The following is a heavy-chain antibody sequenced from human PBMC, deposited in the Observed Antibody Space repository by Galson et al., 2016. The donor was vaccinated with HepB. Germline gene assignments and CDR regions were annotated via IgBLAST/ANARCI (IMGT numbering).Heavy chain of an antibody. CDR1: GFTFADYT. Sequence: SLRLSCATSGFTFADYTWSWFRQAPGKGLEWVALIRGTTYGQTPNYAASVEGRFTVSRDDSQGIASLEMGSLKTEDTGVYYCTFVTIFRGAPRNFYYSGMDVWGRGTTVTVSS. V-gene: IGHV3-49*03. D-gene: IGHD3-10*01. CDR3: TFVTIFRGAPRNFYYSGMDV. J-gene: IGHJ6*02. CDR2: IRGTTYGQTP.